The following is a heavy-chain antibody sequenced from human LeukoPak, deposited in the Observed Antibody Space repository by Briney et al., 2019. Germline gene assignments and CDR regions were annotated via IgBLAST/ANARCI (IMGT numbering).Heavy chain of an antibody. J-gene: IGHJ3*02. CDR1: GFTFSDYT. CDR3: ARPTTVTTISADAFDI. CDR2: ISSGGTYK. D-gene: IGHD4-17*01. Sequence: GGSLRLSCAASGFTFSDYTMNWVRQAPGKGLEWVSSISSGGTYKYYADSVKGRFTISRDNAQNSLYLQMNSLRAEDSSVYYCARPTTVTTISADAFDIWGQGAMVTVSS. V-gene: IGHV3-21*01.